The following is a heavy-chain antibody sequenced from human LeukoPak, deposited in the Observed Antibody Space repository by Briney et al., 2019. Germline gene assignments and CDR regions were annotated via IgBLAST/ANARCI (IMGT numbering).Heavy chain of an antibody. CDR3: ARDASFSYSRNDGY. CDR1: GGTFSSYA. D-gene: IGHD6-13*01. V-gene: IGHV1-69*13. CDR2: IIPIFGTA. Sequence: GASVKVSCKASGGTFSSYAISWVRQAPGQGLEWMGGIIPIFGTANYAQKFQGRVTITADESTSTAYMELSSLRSEDTAVYYCARDASFSYSRNDGYWGQETLVTVSS. J-gene: IGHJ4*02.